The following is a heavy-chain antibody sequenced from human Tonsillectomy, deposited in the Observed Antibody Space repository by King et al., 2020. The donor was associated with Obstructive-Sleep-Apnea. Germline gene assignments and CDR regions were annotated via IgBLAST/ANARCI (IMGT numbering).Heavy chain of an antibody. CDR1: GYSFTSHW. CDR3: ATTTLTMGAEYFQH. J-gene: IGHJ1*01. CDR2: IDPSDSYS. V-gene: IGHV5-10-1*01. D-gene: IGHD4/OR15-4a*01. Sequence: VQLVESGAEVKKSGESLRLSCKGSGYSFTSHWISWVRQMPGKGLEWMGRIDPSDSYSHYSPSFQGHVTISADKSVSTVYLQWSSLKASDTAMYYCATTTLTMGAEYFQHWGQGTLVTVSS.